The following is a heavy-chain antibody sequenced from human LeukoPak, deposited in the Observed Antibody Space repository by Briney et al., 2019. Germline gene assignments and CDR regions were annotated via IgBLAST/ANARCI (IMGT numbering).Heavy chain of an antibody. D-gene: IGHD2-2*01. CDR3: ARTTEGYCRSTSYSWCYYYYMDV. CDR1: GGSFSSYY. Sequence: NPSETLSLTCAVYGGSFSSYYWSWIRQPPGKGLEWIGYIYYSGSTNYNPSLKSRVTISVDTSKNQFSLKLSSVTAADTAVYYCARTTEGYCRSTSYSWCYYYYMDVWGKGTTVTVSS. J-gene: IGHJ6*03. V-gene: IGHV4-59*01. CDR2: IYYSGST.